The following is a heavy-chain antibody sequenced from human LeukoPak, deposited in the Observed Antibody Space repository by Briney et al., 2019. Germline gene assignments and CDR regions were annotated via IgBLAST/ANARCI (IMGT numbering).Heavy chain of an antibody. V-gene: IGHV3-7*04. J-gene: IGHJ4*02. CDR1: GFTFSSYW. Sequence: GSLRLSCAASGFTFSSYWMSWVRQAPGKGLEWVANIKHGGSEKYYVDSVEGRFTISRDDAKNSLYLEMNSLRVEDTAVYYCARGYGSGSYTPTKNWGQGVLVTVSS. CDR2: IKHGGSEK. D-gene: IGHD3-10*01. CDR3: ARGYGSGSYTPTKN.